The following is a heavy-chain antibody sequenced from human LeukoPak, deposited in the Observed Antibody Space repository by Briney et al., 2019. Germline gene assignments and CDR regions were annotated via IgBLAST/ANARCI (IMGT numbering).Heavy chain of an antibody. CDR2: ISAYNGNT. D-gene: IGHD2-15*01. CDR3: ARDPGGWSSKNYYYYYMDV. CDR1: GGTFSSYA. J-gene: IGHJ6*03. Sequence: ASVKVSCKASGGTFSSYAISWVRQAPGQGLEWMGWISAYNGNTNYAQKLQGRVTMTTDTSTSTAYMELRSLRSDDTAVYYCARDPGGWSSKNYYYYYMDVWGKGTTVTVSS. V-gene: IGHV1-18*01.